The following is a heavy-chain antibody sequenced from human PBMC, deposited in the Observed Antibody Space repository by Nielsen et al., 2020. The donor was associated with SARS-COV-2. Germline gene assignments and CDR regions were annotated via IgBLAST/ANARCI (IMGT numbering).Heavy chain of an antibody. CDR2: IYPGDSDT. Sequence: GKSLKISCRGSEYTFANYWIAWVRQMPGKGLEWMGIIYPGDSDTTYSPSFQGQVTISADKSISTAYLQWSSLKASDTATYYCARHFGYCNTTTCFGHYYFDLWGRGTLVTVSS. CDR1: EYTFANYW. CDR3: ARHFGYCNTTTCFGHYYFDL. D-gene: IGHD2-2*01. V-gene: IGHV5-51*01. J-gene: IGHJ2*01.